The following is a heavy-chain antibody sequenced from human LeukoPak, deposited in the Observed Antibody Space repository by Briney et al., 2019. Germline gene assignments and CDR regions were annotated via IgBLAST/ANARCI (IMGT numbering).Heavy chain of an antibody. CDR2: IYYSGST. V-gene: IGHV4-59*01. CDR3: ARAMIVGDDAFDI. J-gene: IGHJ3*02. CDR1: GGSISSYY. D-gene: IGHD3-22*01. Sequence: SETLSLTCTVSGGSISSYYWSWIRQPPGKGLEWIGYIYYSGSTNYNPSLKSRVTISVDTSKNQFSLKLSSVTAADTAVYYCARAMIVGDDAFDIWGQGTMVTVSS.